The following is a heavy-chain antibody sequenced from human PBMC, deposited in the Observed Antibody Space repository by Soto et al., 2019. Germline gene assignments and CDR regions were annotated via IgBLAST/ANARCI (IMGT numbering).Heavy chain of an antibody. CDR3: ARENPDYYDFCSGYPAEPASFDY. V-gene: IGHV3-48*01. Sequence: EVQLVESGGGLVQPGGSLRLSCAASGFTFSSYSMNWVRQAPGKGLEWVSYISSSSSTIYYADSVKGRFTISRDNAKNSLYLQMNSLRAEDTAVYYCARENPDYYDFCSGYPAEPASFDYWGQGTLVTVSS. CDR2: ISSSSSTI. D-gene: IGHD3-3*01. CDR1: GFTFSSYS. J-gene: IGHJ4*02.